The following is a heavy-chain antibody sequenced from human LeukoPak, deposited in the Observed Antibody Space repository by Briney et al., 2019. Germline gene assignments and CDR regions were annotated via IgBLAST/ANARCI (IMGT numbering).Heavy chain of an antibody. Sequence: ASVKVSCKASGYTFTSYYMHWVRQAPGQGLEWMGIINPSGGSTSYAQKFQGRVTMTRDTSTSTVYMELSSLRSEDTAVYYCARACSSSGQQINWFDPWGQGTLVTVSS. CDR3: ARACSSSGQQINWFDP. CDR2: INPSGGST. D-gene: IGHD6-13*01. J-gene: IGHJ5*02. V-gene: IGHV1-46*01. CDR1: GYTFTSYY.